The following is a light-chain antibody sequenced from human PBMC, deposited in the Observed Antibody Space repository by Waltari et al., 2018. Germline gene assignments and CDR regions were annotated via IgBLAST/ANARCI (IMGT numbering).Light chain of an antibody. CDR1: SSDVRGYNY. CDR2: DVS. J-gene: IGLJ3*02. V-gene: IGLV2-14*03. Sequence: QSALTQPASVSGSPGQSITIPCTGTSSDVRGYNYVSWYQQHPGKAPKLIIYDVSNRPSGVSNRFSGSKSGNTASLTISGLQAEDEADYYCSSYTSSSTSWVFGGGTKLTVL. CDR3: SSYTSSSTSWV.